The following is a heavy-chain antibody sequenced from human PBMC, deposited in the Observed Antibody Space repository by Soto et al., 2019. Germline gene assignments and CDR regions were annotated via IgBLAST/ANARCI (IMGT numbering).Heavy chain of an antibody. CDR2: IIPLLDIA. D-gene: IGHD5-12*01. J-gene: IGHJ4*02. CDR1: GGTFSNDI. Sequence: QVQLVQSGAEVKKPGSSVKVSCKASGGTFSNDIITWVRQAPGQGLEWMGRIIPLLDIANYAQKLQGRVTITADKSTSTAYMELNSLRSEDTAVYYCVRDSPIGSTYSGYDGIDYWGQGTLVTFSS. CDR3: VRDSPIGSTYSGYDGIDY. V-gene: IGHV1-69*08.